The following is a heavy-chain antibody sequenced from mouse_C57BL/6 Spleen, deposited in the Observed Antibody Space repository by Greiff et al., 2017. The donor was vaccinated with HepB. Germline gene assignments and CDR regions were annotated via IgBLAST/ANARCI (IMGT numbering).Heavy chain of an antibody. CDR3: ARGGGYYGYFDY. J-gene: IGHJ2*01. V-gene: IGHV1-22*01. CDR2: INPNNGGT. Sequence: SGPELVKPGASVKMSCKASGYTFTDYNMHWVKQSHGKSLEWIGYINPNNGGTSYNQKFKGKATLTVNKSSSTAYMELRSLTSEDSAVYYCARGGGYYGYFDYWGQGTTLTVSS. CDR1: GYTFTDYN. D-gene: IGHD2-3*01.